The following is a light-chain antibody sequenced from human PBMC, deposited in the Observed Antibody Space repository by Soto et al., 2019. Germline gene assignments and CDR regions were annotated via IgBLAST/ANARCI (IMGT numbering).Light chain of an antibody. J-gene: IGLJ2*01. CDR3: AVWDDSLSGVV. Sequence: QSVLAQPPSASGTPGQRVTISCSGSTSNVGSNLASWYQQLPGSAPKLLIYNDYERPSGVPDRFSGSKSGTSASLGISGRRSEDEAEYFCAVWDDSLSGVVFGGGTQLTVL. CDR2: NDY. V-gene: IGLV1-47*02. CDR1: TSNVGSNL.